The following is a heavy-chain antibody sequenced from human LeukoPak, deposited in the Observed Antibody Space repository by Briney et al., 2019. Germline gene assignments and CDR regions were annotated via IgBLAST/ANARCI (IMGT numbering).Heavy chain of an antibody. Sequence: SETLSLTCAVSGGSIGSSDYYWGWIRQPPGKGLKWIGSIYSSGRTHYSPSLKSRVTMSVDTSKNQFSLKLSSVTAADTAVYYCAITYYYGSGNPTSLDSYYYYGTDVWGQGTTVIVSS. CDR2: IYSSGRT. D-gene: IGHD3-10*01. CDR1: GGSIGSSDYY. CDR3: AITYYYGSGNPTSLDSYYYYGTDV. J-gene: IGHJ6*02. V-gene: IGHV4-39*01.